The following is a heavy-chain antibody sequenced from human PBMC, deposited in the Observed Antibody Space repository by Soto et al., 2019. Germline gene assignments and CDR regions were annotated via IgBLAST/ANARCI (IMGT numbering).Heavy chain of an antibody. D-gene: IGHD6-13*01. CDR1: GGSISSSSYY. Sequence: SETLSLTCTVSGGSISSSSYYWGWIRQPPGKGLEWIGSIYYSGSTYYNPSLKSRVTISVDTSKNQFSLKLSSVTAADTAVYYCAIYPGIAAAGFDYWGQGTLVTVSS. V-gene: IGHV4-39*01. J-gene: IGHJ4*02. CDR2: IYYSGST. CDR3: AIYPGIAAAGFDY.